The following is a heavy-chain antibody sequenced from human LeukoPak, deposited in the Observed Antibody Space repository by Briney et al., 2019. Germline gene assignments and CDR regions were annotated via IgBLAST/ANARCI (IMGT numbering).Heavy chain of an antibody. CDR2: INPSGGST. D-gene: IGHD6-6*01. J-gene: IGHJ4*02. Sequence: ASVKVSCKQPGDTFTRSIVQCVSQAPGQGLEWMGIINPSGGSTSYAQKFQGRVTMTRDTSTSTVYMELSSLRSEDTAVYYCAKDGACIAALGEYLDYWGQGTLVTVSS. CDR1: GDTFTRSI. CDR3: AKDGACIAALGEYLDY. V-gene: IGHV1-46*01.